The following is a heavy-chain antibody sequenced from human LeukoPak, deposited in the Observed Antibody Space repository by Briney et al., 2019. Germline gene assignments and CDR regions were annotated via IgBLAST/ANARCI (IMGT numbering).Heavy chain of an antibody. V-gene: IGHV3-23*01. CDR1: GFTFTNHA. CDR3: ARTPNRDGYSHIDF. Sequence: GGSLRLSCAASGFTFTNHAMAWVRLAPGKGLKWVSTLSDSGASTYYADSVKGRFTISRDNSRNTMYLQMDSLRADDTGLYFCARTPNRDGYSHIDFWGQGALVTVSS. D-gene: IGHD5-24*01. J-gene: IGHJ4*02. CDR2: LSDSGAST.